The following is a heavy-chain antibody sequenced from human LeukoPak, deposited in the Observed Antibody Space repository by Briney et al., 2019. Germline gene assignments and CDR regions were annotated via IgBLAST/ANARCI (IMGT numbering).Heavy chain of an antibody. CDR3: ARTYCSSTSCAPD. V-gene: IGHV1-8*01. D-gene: IGHD2-2*01. CDR2: MNPNSGNT. CDR1: GYTFTSYD. J-gene: IGHJ4*02. Sequence: ASVKVSCTASGYTFTSYDINWVRQATGQGLEWMGWMNPNSGNTGYAQKFQGRVTMTRNTSISTAYMELSSLRSEDTAVYYCARTYCSSTSCAPDWGQGTLVTVSS.